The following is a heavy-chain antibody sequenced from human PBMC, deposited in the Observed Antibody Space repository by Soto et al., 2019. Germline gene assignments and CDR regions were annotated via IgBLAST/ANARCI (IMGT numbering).Heavy chain of an antibody. Sequence: ASVKVSCKASGYTFTSYDINWVRQATGQGLEWMGWMNPNSGNTGYAQKFQGRVTMTRNTSISTAYMELSSLRSDDTAVYYCARETPFMVRGVIRVSMDVWGQGTTVTVSS. CDR1: GYTFTSYD. CDR3: ARETPFMVRGVIRVSMDV. CDR2: MNPNSGNT. J-gene: IGHJ6*02. D-gene: IGHD3-10*01. V-gene: IGHV1-8*01.